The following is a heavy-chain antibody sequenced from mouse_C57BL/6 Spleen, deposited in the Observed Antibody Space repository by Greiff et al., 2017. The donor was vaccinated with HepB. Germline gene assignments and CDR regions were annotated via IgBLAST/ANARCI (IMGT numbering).Heavy chain of an antibody. CDR2: IYPGSGST. Sequence: QVQLQQPGAELVKPGASVKMSCKASGYTFTSYWITWVKQRPGQGLEWIGDIYPGSGSTNYNEKFKSKATLTVDTSSSTAYMQLSSLTSEDSAVYYCARFYDYDEGRYYYAMDYWGQGTSVTVSS. J-gene: IGHJ4*01. CDR1: GYTFTSYW. V-gene: IGHV1-55*01. D-gene: IGHD2-4*01. CDR3: ARFYDYDEGRYYYAMDY.